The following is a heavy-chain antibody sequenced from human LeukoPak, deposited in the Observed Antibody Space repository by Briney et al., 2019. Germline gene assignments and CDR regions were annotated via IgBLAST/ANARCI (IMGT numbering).Heavy chain of an antibody. CDR1: GYTFTGYY. Sequence: ASVKVSCKASGYTFTGYYMHWVRQAPGQGLEWMRWINPNSGGTNYAQKIQGRVTITRDTSISTAYMELSRLRSDDTAVYYCARPAPYYYDSSGYYLQHWGQGTLVTVSS. V-gene: IGHV1-2*02. CDR3: ARPAPYYYDSSGYYLQH. J-gene: IGHJ1*01. D-gene: IGHD3-22*01. CDR2: INPNSGGT.